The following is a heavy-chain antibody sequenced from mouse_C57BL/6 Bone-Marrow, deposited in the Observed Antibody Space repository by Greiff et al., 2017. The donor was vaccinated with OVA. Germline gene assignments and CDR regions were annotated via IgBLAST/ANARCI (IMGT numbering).Heavy chain of an antibody. V-gene: IGHV3-6*01. CDR2: ISYDGSN. D-gene: IGHD1-1*02. J-gene: IGHJ4*01. CDR3: ARDGTVYAMDY. CDR1: GYSITSGYY. Sequence: EVQLKESGPGLVKPSQSLSLTCSVTGYSITSGYYWNWIRQFPGNKLEWMGYISYDGSNNYNPSLKNRISITRDTSKNQFFLKLNSVTTEDTATYYCARDGTVYAMDYWGQGTSVTVSS.